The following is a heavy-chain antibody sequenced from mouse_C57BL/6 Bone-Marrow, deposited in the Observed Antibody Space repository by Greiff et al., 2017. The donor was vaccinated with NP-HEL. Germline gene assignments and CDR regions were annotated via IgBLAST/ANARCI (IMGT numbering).Heavy chain of an antibody. Sequence: VQLQQSGAELVKPGASVKLSCTASGFNIKDYYMHWVKQRTEQGLEWIGRIDPEDGETQYAPKFQCKATITADTSSNTAYLQLSSLTSEDTAVYYCAPYGNYVAYWGQGTLVTVSA. D-gene: IGHD2-1*01. V-gene: IGHV14-2*01. CDR1: GFNIKDYY. CDR2: IDPEDGET. J-gene: IGHJ3*01. CDR3: APYGNYVAY.